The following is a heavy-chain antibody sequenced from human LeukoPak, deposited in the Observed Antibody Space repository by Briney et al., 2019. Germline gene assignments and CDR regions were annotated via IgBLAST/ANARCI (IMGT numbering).Heavy chain of an antibody. D-gene: IGHD3-22*01. CDR3: ARGIFVAYYDSSPYFDY. CDR1: GGSISSGSYY. V-gene: IGHV4-61*02. Sequence: PSETLSLTCTVSGGSISSGSYYWSWIRQPAGKGLEWIGRIYTSGSTNYNPSLKSRVTISVDTSKNQFSLKLSSVTAADTAVYYCARGIFVAYYDSSPYFDYWGQGTLVTVSS. CDR2: IYTSGST. J-gene: IGHJ4*02.